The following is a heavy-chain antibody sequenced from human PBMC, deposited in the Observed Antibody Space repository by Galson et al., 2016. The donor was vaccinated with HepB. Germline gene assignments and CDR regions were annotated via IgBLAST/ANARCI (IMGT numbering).Heavy chain of an antibody. Sequence: SLRLSCAASGFTFSSYGMHWVRQAPGKGLDWVAVIWYDGSNKYYADSVKGRFTISRDNSKNTLYLQMNSLRAEDTAVYYCARDSGSPNWFDPWGQGTLVTVSS. CDR1: GFTFSSYG. CDR3: ARDSGSPNWFDP. V-gene: IGHV3-33*01. CDR2: IWYDGSNK. J-gene: IGHJ5*02. D-gene: IGHD1-26*01.